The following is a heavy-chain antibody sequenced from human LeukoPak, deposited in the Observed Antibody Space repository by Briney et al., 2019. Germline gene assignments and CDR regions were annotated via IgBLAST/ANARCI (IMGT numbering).Heavy chain of an antibody. CDR1: GFTFSSYG. D-gene: IGHD4-17*01. J-gene: IGHJ6*02. Sequence: PGRSLRLSCAASGFTFSSYGMHWVRQAPGKGLEWVAVVWYDGSNKYYADSVKGRFTISRDNSKNTLYLQMNSLRADDTAVYYCARVRDYGDYHDGMDVWGQGTTVTVSS. CDR2: VWYDGSNK. V-gene: IGHV3-33*01. CDR3: ARVRDYGDYHDGMDV.